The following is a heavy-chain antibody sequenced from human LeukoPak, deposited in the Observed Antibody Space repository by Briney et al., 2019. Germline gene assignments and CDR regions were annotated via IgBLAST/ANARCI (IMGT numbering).Heavy chain of an antibody. CDR3: ARSGPVASYHYFMDV. Sequence: SETLSLTCAVSGGSVSSSRYYWGWIRQPPGKGLEWIGSIYYSGSIKYNTSLMSRVTISVDTSNNQFSLNLTSVTAADTAVYYCARSGPVASYHYFMDVWGKGTAVTVSS. J-gene: IGHJ6*03. D-gene: IGHD5-18*01. CDR1: GGSVSSSRYY. V-gene: IGHV4-39*01. CDR2: IYYSGSI.